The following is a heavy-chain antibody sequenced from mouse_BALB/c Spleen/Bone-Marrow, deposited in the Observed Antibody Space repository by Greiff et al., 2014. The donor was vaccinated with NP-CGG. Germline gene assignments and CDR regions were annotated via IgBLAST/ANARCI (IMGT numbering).Heavy chain of an antibody. V-gene: IGHV5-9-3*01. Sequence: EVQRVESGGGLVKPGGSLKLSCAASGFAFSSYAMSWVRQTPEKRLEWVATISSGGSYTYYPDSVKGRFTISRDNAKNTLYLQMSSLRSEDTAMYYCARHGGWRGLYYFDYWGQGTTLTVSS. D-gene: IGHD3-3*01. J-gene: IGHJ2*01. CDR2: ISSGGSYT. CDR1: GFAFSSYA. CDR3: ARHGGWRGLYYFDY.